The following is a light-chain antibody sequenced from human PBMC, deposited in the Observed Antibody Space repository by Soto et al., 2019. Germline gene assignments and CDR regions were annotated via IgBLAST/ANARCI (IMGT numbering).Light chain of an antibody. CDR1: QGISNF. V-gene: IGKV1-27*01. J-gene: IGKJ5*01. CDR3: QKHSSVTT. Sequence: DIQMTQSPSSLSAAVGDRVTITCRASQGISNFLAWYQQKPGKVPKLLISAASTLQSGVPSRFSGSGSGTDFTLTITSLQPEDVASNYCQKHSSVTTFGQGTRLEIK. CDR2: AAS.